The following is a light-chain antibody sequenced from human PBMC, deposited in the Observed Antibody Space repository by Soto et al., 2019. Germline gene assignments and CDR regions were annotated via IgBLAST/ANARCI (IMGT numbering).Light chain of an antibody. Sequence: DIQMTQSPSTLSASVGDRVTITCRASQSISRWLAWHQQKPGKAPRLLIYDASNLQRGVPSRFSGSGSGTEFTLTITSXQPEDFATYHCQQYNDYSGMFGQGTKVDIK. CDR2: DAS. CDR1: QSISRW. J-gene: IGKJ1*01. V-gene: IGKV1-5*01. CDR3: QQYNDYSGM.